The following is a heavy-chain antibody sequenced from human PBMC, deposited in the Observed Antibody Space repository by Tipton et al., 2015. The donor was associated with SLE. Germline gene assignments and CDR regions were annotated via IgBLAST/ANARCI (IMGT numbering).Heavy chain of an antibody. CDR1: GASISSYY. V-gene: IGHV4-59*12. CDR3: ARIGYSKDDV. D-gene: IGHD4-11*01. J-gene: IGHJ6*02. Sequence: TLSLTCSVSGASISSYYWSWIRQPPGKGLEWIGYIYYSGSTNYNPSLKSRVTMSADTSKNQFSLKLNSVTAADTAFYYCARIGYSKDDVWGQGTTVTVSS. CDR2: IYYSGST.